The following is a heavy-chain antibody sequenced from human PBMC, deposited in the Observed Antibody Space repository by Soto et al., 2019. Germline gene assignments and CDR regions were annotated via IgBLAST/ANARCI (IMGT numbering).Heavy chain of an antibody. J-gene: IGHJ6*02. V-gene: IGHV4-59*08. Sequence: SETLSLTCTVSGGSISSYYWSWIRQPPGKGLEWIGYIYYSGSTHYSPSLKSRVSITVDTSKNQFSLNLASVSAEDTAVYYCGRGPPYYYDRSGYCYYYYGMDVWGQGTTVTVSS. D-gene: IGHD3-22*01. CDR2: IYYSGST. CDR1: GGSISSYY. CDR3: GRGPPYYYDRSGYCYYYYGMDV.